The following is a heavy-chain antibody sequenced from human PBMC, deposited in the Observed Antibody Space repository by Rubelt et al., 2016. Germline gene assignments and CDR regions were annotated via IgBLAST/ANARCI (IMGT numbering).Heavy chain of an antibody. CDR1: GFTFSTYA. CDR3: ARSMAGPHQGFDP. V-gene: IGHV3-30*04. D-gene: IGHD5-24*01. Sequence: VQLVESGGGLVQPGGSLRLSCAASGFTFSTYAMSWVRQAPGKGLEWVAVISYDGSNKYYADSVKGRFTISRDNSKNTLYLQMNSLRAEDTAVYYCARSMAGPHQGFDPWGQGTLVTVSS. CDR2: ISYDGSNK. J-gene: IGHJ5*02.